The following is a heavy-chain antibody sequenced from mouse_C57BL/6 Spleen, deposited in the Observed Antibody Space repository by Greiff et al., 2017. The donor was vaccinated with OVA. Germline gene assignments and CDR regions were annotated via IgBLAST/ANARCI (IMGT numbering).Heavy chain of an antibody. D-gene: IGHD2-4*01. CDR2: INPNNGGT. J-gene: IGHJ4*01. V-gene: IGHV1-26*01. CDR1: GYTFTDYY. Sequence: VQLQQSGPELVKPGASVKISCKASGYTFTDYYMNWVKQSHGKSLEWIGDINPNNGGTSYNQKFKGKATLTVDKSSSTAYMELRSLTSEDSAVYYCARRGRYYDSYYYAMDYWGQGTSVTVSS. CDR3: ARRGRYYDSYYYAMDY.